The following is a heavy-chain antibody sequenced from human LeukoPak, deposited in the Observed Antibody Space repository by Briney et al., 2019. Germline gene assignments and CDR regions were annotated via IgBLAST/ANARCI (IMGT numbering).Heavy chain of an antibody. CDR2: ISAYNGNT. D-gene: IGHD3-10*01. V-gene: IGHV1-18*01. CDR3: ARDIATGAGSSTP. Sequence: XASGYTFTNYGISXVGQAPGQGRXXMGWISAYNGNTNYAQKLQRSVTMTTDTSTSTAYMQLRSLRSDDTAVYYCARDIATGAGSSTPWGQGTLVTVSS. CDR1: GYTFTNYG. J-gene: IGHJ5*02.